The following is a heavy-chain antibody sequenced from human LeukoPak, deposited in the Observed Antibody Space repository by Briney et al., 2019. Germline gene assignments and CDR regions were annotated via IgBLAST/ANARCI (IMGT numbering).Heavy chain of an antibody. CDR2: IYPNRGGT. Sequence: ASVNVSFKCSGYTFTDYYMHWVRQAPAPGLERVGWIYPNRGGTNYAQKFQGRVTMTRDTSTNTAYMGLSRLISDDTAVYFCARAYDGSGNLDYWGQGTLVTVSS. CDR3: ARAYDGSGNLDY. D-gene: IGHD3-22*01. CDR1: GYTFTDYY. V-gene: IGHV1-2*02. J-gene: IGHJ4*02.